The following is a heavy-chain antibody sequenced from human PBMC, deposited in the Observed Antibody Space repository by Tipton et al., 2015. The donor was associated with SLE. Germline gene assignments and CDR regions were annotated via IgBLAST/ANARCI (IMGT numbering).Heavy chain of an antibody. CDR3: AREFLNPVTTVHYYFDL. Sequence: TLSLTCTVSGGSICSYYWSWIRQPAGGGLEWIGRIYTNENTNYNPSLKSRVTMSVDTSKNHFSLKLISVTAADTAVYYCAREFLNPVTTVHYYFDLWGRGTLVTVSS. D-gene: IGHD4-11*01. CDR1: GGSICSYY. CDR2: IYTNENT. J-gene: IGHJ2*01. V-gene: IGHV4-4*07.